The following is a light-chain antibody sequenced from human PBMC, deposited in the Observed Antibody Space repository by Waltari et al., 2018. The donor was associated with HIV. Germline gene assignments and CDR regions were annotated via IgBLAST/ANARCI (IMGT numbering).Light chain of an antibody. Sequence: SYELTQPPSVSVSPGQTARITCSGDALPKQYVYWYQQKPGQAPGLVIYKDTERPSWIPDRFSGSSSGTTVTLTISGVQAEDEADYYCHSSDSSGTYVFGTGTKVSVL. CDR1: ALPKQY. CDR3: HSSDSSGTYV. CDR2: KDT. J-gene: IGLJ1*01. V-gene: IGLV3-25*03.